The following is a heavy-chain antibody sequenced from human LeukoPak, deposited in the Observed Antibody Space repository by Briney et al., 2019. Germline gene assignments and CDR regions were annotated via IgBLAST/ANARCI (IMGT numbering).Heavy chain of an antibody. Sequence: SETLSLTCTVSGVSVSSGTYYWSWIRQPPGKGLELIGYIYYSGSSNYNPSLKSRVTISVDTSKNHFSLKLSSVTAADTAVYYCARGGVAGIDGFYIWGQGTMVTVSS. CDR1: GVSVSSGTYY. V-gene: IGHV4-61*03. D-gene: IGHD6-19*01. CDR2: IYYSGSS. CDR3: ARGGVAGIDGFYI. J-gene: IGHJ3*02.